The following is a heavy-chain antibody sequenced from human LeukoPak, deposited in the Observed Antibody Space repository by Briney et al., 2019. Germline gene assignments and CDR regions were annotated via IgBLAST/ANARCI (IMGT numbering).Heavy chain of an antibody. CDR3: ARTSTGTRGGYDV. CDR2: INPNSGNT. D-gene: IGHD1-1*01. V-gene: IGHV1-8*01. Sequence: SVPVSRKASGYTLPSYDIHWLRQASGQGLAWMGWINPNSGNTGFTHKFQDRVTVTRSTSISTAYMELSSLTSDDTAVYYCARTSTGTRGGYDVWGQGTLVTVSS. CDR1: GYTLPSYD. J-gene: IGHJ4*02.